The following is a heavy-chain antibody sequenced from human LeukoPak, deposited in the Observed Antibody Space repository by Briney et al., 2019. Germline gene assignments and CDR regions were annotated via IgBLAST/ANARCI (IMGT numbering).Heavy chain of an antibody. Sequence: SETLSLTCAVYGGSFSGYYWSWTRQPPGKGLEWIGEINHSGSTNYNPSLKSRVTISVDTSKNQFSLKLSSVTAADTAVYYCASRIWFGELRAFDYWGQGTLVTVSS. CDR3: ASRIWFGELRAFDY. V-gene: IGHV4-34*01. CDR2: INHSGST. J-gene: IGHJ4*02. D-gene: IGHD3-10*01. CDR1: GGSFSGYY.